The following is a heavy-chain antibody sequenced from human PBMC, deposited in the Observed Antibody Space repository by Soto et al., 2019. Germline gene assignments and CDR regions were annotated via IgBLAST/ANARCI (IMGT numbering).Heavy chain of an antibody. CDR3: ARHLLGSGIYSGLLDS. CDR2: VYYSGST. D-gene: IGHD3-10*01. CDR1: GGSIRSSSYH. V-gene: IGHV4-39*01. Sequence: QMQLQESGPGLVKPSETLSLTCTVSGGSIRSSSYHWGWVRQPPGKVLEWIGTVYYSGSTHYNPFLQSRVTILVATSQNQFSLMLRSVPAADPAVYYCARHLLGSGIYSGLLDSWGQGTQVTVSS. J-gene: IGHJ4*02.